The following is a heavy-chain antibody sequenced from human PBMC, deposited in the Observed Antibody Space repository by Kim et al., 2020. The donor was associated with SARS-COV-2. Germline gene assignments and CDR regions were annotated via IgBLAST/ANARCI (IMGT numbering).Heavy chain of an antibody. CDR1: GFTFSSYA. V-gene: IGHV3-23*01. D-gene: IGHD3-10*01. CDR2: ISGSGGST. CDR3: ARGWYYYGSGRYYKVDY. J-gene: IGHJ4*02. Sequence: GGSLRLSCAASGFTFSSYAMSWVRQAPGKGLEWVSAISGSGGSTYYADSVKGRFTISRDNSKNTLYLQMNSLRAEDTAVYYCARGWYYYGSGRYYKVDYWGQGTMVTVSS.